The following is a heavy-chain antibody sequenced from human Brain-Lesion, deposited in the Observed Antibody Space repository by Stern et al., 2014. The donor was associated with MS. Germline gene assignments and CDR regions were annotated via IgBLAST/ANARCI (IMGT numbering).Heavy chain of an antibody. Sequence: QVQLVQSGAEVKKPGASVKVSCKTYGYIFTGYYIHWVRKAPGQGLEWMAWIKPNTGGTKYAQKFQGRVNMSRDTSISTAYVELSSLTSDDTAVYYCARDQRGITIFGVVTDYYYLGMDVWGQGTTVTVSS. V-gene: IGHV1-2*02. CDR1: GYIFTGYY. CDR2: IKPNTGGT. CDR3: ARDQRGITIFGVVTDYYYLGMDV. J-gene: IGHJ6*02. D-gene: IGHD3-3*01.